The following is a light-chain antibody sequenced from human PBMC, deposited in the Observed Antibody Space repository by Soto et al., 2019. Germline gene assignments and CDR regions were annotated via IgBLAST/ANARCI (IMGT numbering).Light chain of an antibody. J-gene: IGKJ1*01. CDR3: QKYGSLPGT. Sequence: EIVLTQTPGTLSFSPGERATLSCRASQSVSSSYLALYKQKPGQAPRLLIYGASIMDTGILDRFIGSGSGIAFTPTISRREHQEFAVYYCQKYGSLPGTLVHGTKVELK. V-gene: IGKV3-20*01. CDR1: QSVSSSY. CDR2: GAS.